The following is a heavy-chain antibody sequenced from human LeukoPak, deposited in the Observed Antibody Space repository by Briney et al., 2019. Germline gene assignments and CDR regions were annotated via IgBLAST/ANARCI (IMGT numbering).Heavy chain of an antibody. V-gene: IGHV3-23*01. D-gene: IGHD2-15*01. CDR3: AKDFTSSRYCSGGSCFPYFDY. Sequence: GGSLRLSCAASGFTFRSYAMSWVRQAPGKGLEWVSAISGSGGSTYYADSVKGRFTISRDNSKNTLYLQMSSLRAEDTAVYYCAKDFTSSRYCSGGSCFPYFDYWGQGTLVTVSS. CDR1: GFTFRSYA. J-gene: IGHJ4*02. CDR2: ISGSGGST.